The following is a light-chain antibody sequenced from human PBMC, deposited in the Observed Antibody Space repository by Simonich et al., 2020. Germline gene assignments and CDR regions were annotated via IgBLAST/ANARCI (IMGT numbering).Light chain of an antibody. V-gene: IGLV2-8*01. CDR3: SSYTSSSTLV. CDR2: EVS. J-gene: IGLJ2*01. CDR1: SSDVGGYNY. Sequence: QSALTQPPSASGSPGQSVTISCTGTSSDVGGYNYVSWYQQHPGKAPKLMIYEVSTRPSGVPDRFSGSKSGNTASLTVSGLQAEDEADYYCSSYTSSSTLVFGGGTKLTVL.